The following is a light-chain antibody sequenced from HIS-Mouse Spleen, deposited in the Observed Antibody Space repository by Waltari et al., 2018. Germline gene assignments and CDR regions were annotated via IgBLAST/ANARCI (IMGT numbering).Light chain of an antibody. Sequence: SYVLTQPPSVSVAPGQTARITCGGNNIGSKSVHWYQQKPGQAPVLVVYDDSDRPSGIPGRLSGANSGNTATLTSSRVEAGDEADYYCQVWDSSSDRVFGTGTKVTVL. J-gene: IGLJ1*01. CDR2: DDS. CDR1: NIGSKS. CDR3: QVWDSSSDRV. V-gene: IGLV3-21*02.